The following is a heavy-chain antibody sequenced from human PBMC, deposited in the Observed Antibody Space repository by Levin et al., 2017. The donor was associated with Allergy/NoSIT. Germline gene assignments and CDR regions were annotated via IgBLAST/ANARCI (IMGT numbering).Heavy chain of an antibody. CDR2: ISGSSGST. CDR1: GFTFSSYA. Sequence: ETLSLTCAASGFTFSSYAMSWVRQAPGKGLEWVSVISGSSGSTDYADSVKGRFTTSRDNSKNTLYLQMNSLRAEDTAVYYCAKDLSGYWGQGTLVTVSS. V-gene: IGHV3-23*01. D-gene: IGHD3-16*02. J-gene: IGHJ4*02. CDR3: AKDLSGY.